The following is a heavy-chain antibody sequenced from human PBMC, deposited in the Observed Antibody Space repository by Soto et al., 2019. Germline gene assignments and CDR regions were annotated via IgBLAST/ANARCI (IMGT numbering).Heavy chain of an antibody. CDR3: AREGTYGNYVGTLDY. Sequence: TLSLTCTVSGGSINTGDFYWSWIRQPPGQGLEWIGNIYHSGSPSYNPSLKSRPTISIDTSNNQFSLKLSSVTAADTAVYYCAREGTYGNYVGTLDYWGRGALVTVSS. J-gene: IGHJ4*02. V-gene: IGHV4-30-4*01. CDR2: IYHSGSP. CDR1: GGSINTGDFY. D-gene: IGHD4-17*01.